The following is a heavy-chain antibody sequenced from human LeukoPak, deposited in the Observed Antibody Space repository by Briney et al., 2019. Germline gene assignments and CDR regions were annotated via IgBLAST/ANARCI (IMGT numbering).Heavy chain of an antibody. J-gene: IGHJ5*02. CDR1: GATFSSYA. Sequence: GASVKVSCKASGATFSSYAISWVRQAPGQGLEWMGRIIPILGIANYAQKFQGRVTITADKSTSTAYMELSSLRSEDTAVYYCARDAWGIAARRSWFDPWGQGTLVTVSS. V-gene: IGHV1-69*04. CDR3: ARDAWGIAARRSWFDP. CDR2: IIPILGIA. D-gene: IGHD6-6*01.